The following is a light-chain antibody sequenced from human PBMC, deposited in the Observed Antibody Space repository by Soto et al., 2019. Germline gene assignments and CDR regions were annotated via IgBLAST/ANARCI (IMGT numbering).Light chain of an antibody. Sequence: EIVLTQSPGTLSLSPGERATLFCRASQSVSSHLAWYQQKPGQAPRLLIYDASTRATGIPTRFSGSGSGTDITINISRLNTDVVAIYHCLKHTTRPWTCGQGSKVEIK. CDR3: LKHTTRPWT. V-gene: IGKV3-11*01. J-gene: IGKJ1*01. CDR2: DAS. CDR1: QSVSSH.